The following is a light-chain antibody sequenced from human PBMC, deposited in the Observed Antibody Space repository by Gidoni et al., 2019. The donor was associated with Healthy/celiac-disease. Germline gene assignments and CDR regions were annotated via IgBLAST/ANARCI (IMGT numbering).Light chain of an antibody. CDR2: AAS. CDR3: QQLNSYLPL. J-gene: IGKJ4*01. CDR1: QGISSY. Sequence: DIQLTQSPSFLSASVGDRVTITCRASQGISSYLAWYQQKPGKAPKLLIYAASTLQSGVPSRFSGSGSGTEFTLTISSLQPEDFATYYCQQLNSYLPLFXGXTKVEIK. V-gene: IGKV1-9*01.